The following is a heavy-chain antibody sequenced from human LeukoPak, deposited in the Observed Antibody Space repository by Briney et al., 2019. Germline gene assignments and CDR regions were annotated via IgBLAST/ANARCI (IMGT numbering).Heavy chain of an antibody. V-gene: IGHV3-64*01. J-gene: IGHJ4*02. CDR1: GFTFSSYA. CDR2: IRTNGVAT. Sequence: GGSLRLSCAASGFTFSSYAMHWVRQAPGKGLEYVSAIRTNGVATHYANSVKGRFTISRDNSKNTLYLQMGSLRAEDMAVYYCTRDDGYFDYWGQGTLVTVSS. CDR3: TRDDGYFDY.